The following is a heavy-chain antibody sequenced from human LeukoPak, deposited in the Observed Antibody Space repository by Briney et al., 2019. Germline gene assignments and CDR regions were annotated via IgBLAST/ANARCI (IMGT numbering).Heavy chain of an antibody. CDR2: ISGSGAST. V-gene: IGHV3-23*01. J-gene: IGHJ4*02. D-gene: IGHD6-13*01. CDR1: GFTFSEAW. Sequence: TGGSLRLSCAASGFTFSEAWMSWVRQAPGKGLEWVSAISGSGASTYYADSVKGRFSISRDNSQQSLFLQMNSVRAEDTAVYYCAKDVVAAAEGFFDYWGQGTLVTVSS. CDR3: AKDVVAAAEGFFDY.